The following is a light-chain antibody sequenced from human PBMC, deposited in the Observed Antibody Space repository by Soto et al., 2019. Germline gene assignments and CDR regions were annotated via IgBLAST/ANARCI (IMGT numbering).Light chain of an antibody. V-gene: IGLV2-14*01. CDR2: EVS. Sequence: QSALTQPASVSGSPGQSITISCTGTSSDVGGYNYVSWYQQHPGKAPKLIIYEVSNRPSGVSNRFAGSKSGNTASLTISGLQAEDEADDYCNSYISKSTGVFGTGTKVTLL. CDR3: NSYISKSTGV. CDR1: SSDVGGYNY. J-gene: IGLJ1*01.